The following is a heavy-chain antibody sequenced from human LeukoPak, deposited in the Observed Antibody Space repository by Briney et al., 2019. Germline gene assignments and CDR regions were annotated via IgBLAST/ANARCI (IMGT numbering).Heavy chain of an antibody. CDR2: IYYSGST. V-gene: IGHV4-31*03. CDR1: GGSISSGGYY. J-gene: IGHJ5*02. D-gene: IGHD4-11*01. Sequence: SETLSLTCTVSGGSISSGGYYWSWIRQHPGKGLEWIGYIYYSGSTYCNPPLKSRVTISVDTSKNQFSLKLSSVTAADTAVYYCARTRQVRFDPWGQGTLVTVSS. CDR3: ARTRQVRFDP.